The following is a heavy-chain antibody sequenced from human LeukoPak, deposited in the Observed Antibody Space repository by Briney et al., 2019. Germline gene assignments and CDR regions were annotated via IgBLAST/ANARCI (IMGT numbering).Heavy chain of an antibody. V-gene: IGHV1-18*04. D-gene: IGHD2-15*01. Sequence: ATVKVFCKASGYTFTSYGISWVRQAPGQGLEWMRWISAYSGNTNYAQRLQGRVTMTTDTSTSTAYMELRSLRSDDTAVYYCARGHVVAATLGMFPNYYYYGMDVWGKGTTVTVSS. CDR3: ARGHVVAATLGMFPNYYYYGMDV. J-gene: IGHJ6*04. CDR1: GYTFTSYG. CDR2: ISAYSGNT.